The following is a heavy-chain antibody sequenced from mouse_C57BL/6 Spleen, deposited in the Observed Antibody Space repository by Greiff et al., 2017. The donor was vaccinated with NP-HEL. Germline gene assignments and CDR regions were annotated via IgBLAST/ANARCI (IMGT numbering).Heavy chain of an antibody. V-gene: IGHV5-4*01. CDR1: GFTFSSYA. D-gene: IGHD2-4*01. Sequence: EVQRVESGGGLVKPGGSLKLSCAASGFTFSSYAMSWVRQTPEKRLEWVATISAGGSYTYYPDNVKGRFTISRDNAKNHLYLQMSHLKSEDTAMYYCARGYDSKYYYAMDYWGQGTSVTVSS. J-gene: IGHJ4*01. CDR3: ARGYDSKYYYAMDY. CDR2: ISAGGSYT.